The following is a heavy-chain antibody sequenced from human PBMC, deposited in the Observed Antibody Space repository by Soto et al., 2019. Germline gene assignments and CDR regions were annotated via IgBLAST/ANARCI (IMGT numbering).Heavy chain of an antibody. V-gene: IGHV1-3*01. CDR2: INGGNDNT. Sequence: ASVKVSFKASGNVFSSYAMHWVRQAPGQRLEWRGWINGGNDNTKYSQKFKGRVTITMDTSASTVYMELSSLTSEDTAVYYCANRYSVTGWRCLNYWGQGTQVTVSA. CDR3: ANRYSVTGWRCLNY. J-gene: IGHJ4*02. D-gene: IGHD5-18*01. CDR1: GNVFSSYA.